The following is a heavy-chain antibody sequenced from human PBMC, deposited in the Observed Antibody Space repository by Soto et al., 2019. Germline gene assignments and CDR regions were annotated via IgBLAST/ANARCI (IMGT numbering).Heavy chain of an antibody. CDR2: ISGYNGNT. D-gene: IGHD3-9*01. Sequence: QIQLVQSGAEVKKPGASVKVSCKASGYTFTSYGISWVRQAPGQGLEWMGWISGYNGNTNYAQKLQGRVTMTTDTSTRTAYMELRSLRSDDTAVYYCARGWGRGQFLTNKDYWGQGTLVTVSS. V-gene: IGHV1-18*01. CDR3: ARGWGRGQFLTNKDY. CDR1: GYTFTSYG. J-gene: IGHJ4*02.